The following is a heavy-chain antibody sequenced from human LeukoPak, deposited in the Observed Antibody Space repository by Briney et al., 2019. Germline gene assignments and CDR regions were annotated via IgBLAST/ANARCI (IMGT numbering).Heavy chain of an antibody. CDR1: GFNFTNYA. D-gene: IGHD6-13*01. J-gene: IGHJ6*02. CDR2: LSGRGSNT. CDR3: AKDSRGGPYYLAAAGCYYGMDV. Sequence: PGGSLRLSCVASGFNFTNYAMRWVRQAPAKGLEWVSALSGRGSNTYYADSVKGRFTISRDNSKNTLYLQMNSLRAEDTAVYYCAKDSRGGPYYLAAAGCYYGMDVWGQGTTVTVSS. V-gene: IGHV3-23*01.